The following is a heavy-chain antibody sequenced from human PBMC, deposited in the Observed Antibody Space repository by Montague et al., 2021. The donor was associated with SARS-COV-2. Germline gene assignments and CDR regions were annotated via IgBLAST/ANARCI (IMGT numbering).Heavy chain of an antibody. J-gene: IGHJ4*02. D-gene: IGHD3-10*01. Sequence: SETLSLTCTVSGYSINSNYYWGWIRQPPGKGLEWIGCSSHSGTTHYHPSLKSRVTISLDTSNNHFSLKVTSVTAADTAVYYCARAPHYGPGKPYQFDYWGRGTLVTVSS. CDR1: GYSINSNYY. CDR3: ARAPHYGPGKPYQFDY. V-gene: IGHV4-38-2*02. CDR2: SSHSGTT.